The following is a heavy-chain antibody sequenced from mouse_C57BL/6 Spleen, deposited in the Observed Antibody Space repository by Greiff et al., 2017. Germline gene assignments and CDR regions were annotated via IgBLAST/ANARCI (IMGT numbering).Heavy chain of an antibody. CDR1: GYSFTGYY. J-gene: IGHJ1*03. D-gene: IGHD1-1*01. CDR2: IYPYNGVS. Sequence: EVQLQQSGPELVKPGASVKISCKASGYSFTGYYMPWVTQSHGNILDWIGYIYPYNGVSSYNQKFKGKATLTVDKSSSTAYMELRSLTSEDSAVYYCARRGTTVVATEYFDVWGTGTTVTVSS. V-gene: IGHV1-31*01. CDR3: ARRGTTVVATEYFDV.